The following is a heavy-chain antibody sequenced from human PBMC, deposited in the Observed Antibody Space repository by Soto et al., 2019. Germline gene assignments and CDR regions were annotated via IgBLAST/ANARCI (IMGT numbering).Heavy chain of an antibody. CDR2: IYYSGST. Sequence: PSETLSLTCTVSGGSISSGGYYWSWIRQHPGKGLEWIGYIYYSGSTYYNPSLKSRVTISVDTSKNQFSLKLSSVTAADTAVYYCARQRYYYGSGSYYNDLDYWGQGTLVTAPQ. CDR3: ARQRYYYGSGSYYNDLDY. J-gene: IGHJ4*02. CDR1: GGSISSGGYY. V-gene: IGHV4-31*03. D-gene: IGHD3-10*01.